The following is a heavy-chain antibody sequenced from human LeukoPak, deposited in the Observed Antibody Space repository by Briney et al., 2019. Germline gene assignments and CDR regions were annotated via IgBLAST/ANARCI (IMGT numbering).Heavy chain of an antibody. V-gene: IGHV1-46*01. Sequence: GASVKVSCKASGYTFTSYYMHWVRQAPGQGLEWMGIINPSGGSTSYAQKFQGRVTMTRDTSASTVYMELSSLRSEDTAVYYCARGVRYCSGGSCYYFDYWGQGTLVTVSS. J-gene: IGHJ4*02. CDR1: GYTFTSYY. D-gene: IGHD2-15*01. CDR3: ARGVRYCSGGSCYYFDY. CDR2: INPSGGST.